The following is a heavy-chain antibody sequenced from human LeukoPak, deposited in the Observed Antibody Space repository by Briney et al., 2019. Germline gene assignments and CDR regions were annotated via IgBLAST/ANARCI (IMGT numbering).Heavy chain of an antibody. Sequence: PGGSLRLSCAASGFTFSSYSMNRVRQAPGKGLEWVSYISSSSSTIYYADSVKGRFTISRDNAKNSLYLQMNSLRAEDTAVYYCARDKKARLITMVRGGGRTGFDYWGRGTLVTLSS. CDR3: ARDKKARLITMVRGGGRTGFDY. J-gene: IGHJ4*02. D-gene: IGHD3-10*01. CDR1: GFTFSSYS. V-gene: IGHV3-48*01. CDR2: ISSSSSTI.